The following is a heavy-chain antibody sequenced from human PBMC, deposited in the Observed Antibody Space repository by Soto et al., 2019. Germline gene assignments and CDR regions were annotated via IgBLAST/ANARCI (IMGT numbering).Heavy chain of an antibody. Sequence: ASVKVSCKASGYTFTSYGISWVRQAPGQGLEWMGWISAYNGNTNYAQKLQGRVTMTTDTSTSTAYMELRSFRSDDTAVYYCARDSLKYSSGWYDKFDYCRQLHPVTVCS. V-gene: IGHV1-18*04. D-gene: IGHD6-13*01. CDR3: ARDSLKYSSGWYDKFDY. CDR1: GYTFTSYG. J-gene: IGHJ4*02. CDR2: ISAYNGNT.